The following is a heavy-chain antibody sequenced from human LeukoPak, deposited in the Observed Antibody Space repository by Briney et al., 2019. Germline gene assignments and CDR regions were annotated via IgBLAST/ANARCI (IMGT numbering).Heavy chain of an antibody. CDR2: IYYSGST. D-gene: IGHD6-13*01. CDR3: ARVIAAADGAPNWFDP. J-gene: IGHJ5*02. Sequence: PSETLSLTCTVSGGSISSSSYYWGWIRQPPGKGLEWIGSIYYSGSTYYNPSLKSRVTISVDTSKNQFSLKLSSVTAADTAVYYCARVIAAADGAPNWFDPWGQGTLVTVSS. CDR1: GGSISSSSYY. V-gene: IGHV4-39*07.